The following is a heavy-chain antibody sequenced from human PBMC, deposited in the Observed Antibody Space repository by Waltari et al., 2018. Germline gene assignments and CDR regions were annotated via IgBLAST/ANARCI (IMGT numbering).Heavy chain of an antibody. J-gene: IGHJ4*02. V-gene: IGHV4-34*01. Sequence: QVQLQQWGAGLLKPSETLSLTCAVYGGSFSGYYWSWIRQPQGKGLEWIGEINHSGSTNYNPSLKSRVTISVDTSTYQFSLKLSSVTAAATAVSYCARGMKAAALDYWGQGTLVTVSS. CDR2: INHSGST. D-gene: IGHD6-13*01. CDR3: ARGMKAAALDY. CDR1: GGSFSGYY.